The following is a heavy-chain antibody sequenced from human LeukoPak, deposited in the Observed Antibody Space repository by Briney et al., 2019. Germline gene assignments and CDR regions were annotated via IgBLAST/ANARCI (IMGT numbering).Heavy chain of an antibody. J-gene: IGHJ4*02. Sequence: ASVKVSCKASGYTFTGHYMHWLRQAPEQGLEWMGWNNPNNGGTNYAQKFQGRVTVTRDTSISTAYMELSRLRSDDTAVYYCAREIRKGQWPVFALNYWGQGTLVTVSS. D-gene: IGHD6-19*01. CDR1: GYTFTGHY. V-gene: IGHV1-2*02. CDR3: AREIRKGQWPVFALNY. CDR2: NNPNNGGT.